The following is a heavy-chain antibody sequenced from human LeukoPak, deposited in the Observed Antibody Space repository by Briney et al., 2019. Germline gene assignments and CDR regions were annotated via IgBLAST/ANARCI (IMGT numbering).Heavy chain of an antibody. D-gene: IGHD2-2*01. CDR2: INPNSGGT. CDR1: GYTFTGYY. J-gene: IGHJ6*03. Sequence: ASVKVSCKASGYTFTGYYMHWVRQAPGQGLEWMGWINPNSGGTNYAQKFQGRVTMTRDTSISTACMELSRLRSDDTAVYYCARPSQDIVVVPAAMYPYYYYYMDVWGKGTTVTISS. CDR3: ARPSQDIVVVPAAMYPYYYYYMDV. V-gene: IGHV1-2*02.